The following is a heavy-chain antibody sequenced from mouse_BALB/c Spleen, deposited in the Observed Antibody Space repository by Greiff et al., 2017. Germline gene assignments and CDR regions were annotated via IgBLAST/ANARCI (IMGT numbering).Heavy chain of an antibody. CDR3: ARHEGYFDY. CDR2: ISSGGGST. J-gene: IGHJ2*01. Sequence: EVQGVESGGGLVKPGGSLKLSCAASGFAFSSYDMSWVRQTPEKRLEWVAYISSGGGSTYYPDTVKGRFTISRDNAKNTLYLQMSSLKSEDTAMYYCARHEGYFDYWGQGTTLTVSS. CDR1: GFAFSSYD. V-gene: IGHV5-12-1*01.